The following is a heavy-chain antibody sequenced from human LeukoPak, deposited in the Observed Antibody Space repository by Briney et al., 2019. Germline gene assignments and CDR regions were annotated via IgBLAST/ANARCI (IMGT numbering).Heavy chain of an antibody. D-gene: IGHD4-11*01. V-gene: IGHV3-30-3*01. J-gene: IGHJ4*02. CDR1: GFTFSSYA. CDR2: ISYDGSNK. CDR3: AKERDSNCDY. Sequence: GGSLRLSCAASGFTFSSYAMHWVRQAPGKGLEWVAVISYDGSNKYYADSVKGRFTISRDNSKNTLYLQMNSLRAEDTAVYYCAKERDSNCDYWGQGTLVTVSS.